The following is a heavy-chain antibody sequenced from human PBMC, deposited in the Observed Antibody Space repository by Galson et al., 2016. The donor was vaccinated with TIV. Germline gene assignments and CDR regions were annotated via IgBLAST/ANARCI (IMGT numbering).Heavy chain of an antibody. V-gene: IGHV2-5*02. D-gene: IGHD2-2*01. Sequence: PALVKPTQTLTLTCTFSGFSLSTSGVAVGWIRQPPGKALEWLALIYWDDDKRYRPSLKSRLTITKDTPKNQVLLTVTNLDPEDTATYYCAHRRSMASAVLDAFDIWGPGTVVTVSS. CDR1: GFSLSTSGVA. J-gene: IGHJ3*02. CDR3: AHRRSMASAVLDAFDI. CDR2: IYWDDDK.